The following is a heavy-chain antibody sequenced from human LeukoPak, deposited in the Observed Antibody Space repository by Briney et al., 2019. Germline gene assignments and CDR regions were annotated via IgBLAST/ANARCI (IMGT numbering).Heavy chain of an antibody. J-gene: IGHJ5*02. Sequence: ASVKVSCKASGYTFTCYYMHWVRQAPGQGLEWMGWINPNSGGTNYAQKFQGRVTMTRDTSISTAYMELSRLRSDDTAVYYCASTYSSSIREDEATNWFDPWGQGTLVTVSS. D-gene: IGHD6-13*01. CDR3: ASTYSSSIREDEATNWFDP. CDR1: GYTFTCYY. V-gene: IGHV1-2*02. CDR2: INPNSGGT.